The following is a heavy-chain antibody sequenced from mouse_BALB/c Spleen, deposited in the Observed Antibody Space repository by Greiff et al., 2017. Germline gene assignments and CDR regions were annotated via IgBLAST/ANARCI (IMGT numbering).Heavy chain of an antibody. Sequence: QVTLKVSGPGILQPSQTLSLTCSFSGFSLSTSGMGVSWIRQPSGKGLEWLAHIYWDDDKRYNPSLKSRLTISKDTSRNQVFLKITSVDTADTATYYCARGSLYYDYDWFAYWGQGTLVTVSA. CDR2: IYWDDDK. CDR1: GFSLSTSGMG. J-gene: IGHJ3*01. V-gene: IGHV8-12*01. CDR3: ARGSLYYDYDWFAY. D-gene: IGHD2-4*01.